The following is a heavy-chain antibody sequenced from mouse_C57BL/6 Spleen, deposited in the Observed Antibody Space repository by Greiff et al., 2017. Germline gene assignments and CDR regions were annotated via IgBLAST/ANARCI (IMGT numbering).Heavy chain of an antibody. CDR3: ARDGKGYFDV. D-gene: IGHD1-1*01. J-gene: IGHJ1*03. CDR2: IYPGDGDT. Sequence: QVQLQQSGPELVKPGASVKISCKASGYAFSSSWMNWVKQRPGKGLEWIGRIYPGDGDTNYNGKFKGKATLTADKSSSTAYMQLSSLRSEDSAVYFCARDGKGYFDVWGTGTTVTVSS. V-gene: IGHV1-82*01. CDR1: GYAFSSSW.